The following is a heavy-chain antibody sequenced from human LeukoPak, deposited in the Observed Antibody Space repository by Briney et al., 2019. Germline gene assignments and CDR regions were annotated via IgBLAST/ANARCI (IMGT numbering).Heavy chain of an antibody. CDR3: ARLIGLAKYYFDH. D-gene: IGHD3/OR15-3a*01. V-gene: IGHV3-11*04. CDR1: GFTFGDYY. CDR2: ISSSGSTI. J-gene: IGHJ4*02. Sequence: GGSLRLSCAASGFTFGDYYMSWIRQAPGKGLEWVSYISSSGSTIYYADSVKGRFTISRDNAKHSLYLQMNSLRAEDTAVYYCARLIGLAKYYFDHWGQGTLVTVSS.